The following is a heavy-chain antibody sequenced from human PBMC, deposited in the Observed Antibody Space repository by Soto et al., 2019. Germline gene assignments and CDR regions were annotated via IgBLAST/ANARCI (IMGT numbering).Heavy chain of an antibody. CDR2: IYYSGST. D-gene: IGHD5-12*01. Sequence: PSETLSLTCTVSGGSISSYYWSWIRQPPGKGLEWIGYIYYSGSTNYNPSLKSRVTISVDASKNQFSLKLSSVTAADTAVYYCARDSWDENVATIHNWFDPWGQGTLVTVSS. CDR3: ARDSWDENVATIHNWFDP. J-gene: IGHJ5*02. CDR1: GGSISSYY. V-gene: IGHV4-59*01.